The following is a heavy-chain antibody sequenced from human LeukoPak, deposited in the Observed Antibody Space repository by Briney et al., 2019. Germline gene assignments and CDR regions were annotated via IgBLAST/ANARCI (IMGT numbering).Heavy chain of an antibody. Sequence: GGSLRLSCAASGFTFSSYGMHWVRQAPGKGLEWVAVISYDGSNKYYADSVKGRFTISRDNSKNTLYLQMNSLGAEDTAVYYCAKDVGYCSSTSCTWVDYWGQGTLVTVSS. CDR1: GFTFSSYG. V-gene: IGHV3-30*18. J-gene: IGHJ4*02. D-gene: IGHD2-2*03. CDR3: AKDVGYCSSTSCTWVDY. CDR2: ISYDGSNK.